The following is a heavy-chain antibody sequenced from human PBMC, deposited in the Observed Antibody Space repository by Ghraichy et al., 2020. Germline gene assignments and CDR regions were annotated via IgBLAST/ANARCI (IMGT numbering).Heavy chain of an antibody. CDR2: IYYSGST. J-gene: IGHJ3*02. V-gene: IGHV4-39*01. CDR3: ARRGRWGSGSYRDAFDI. CDR1: GGSISSSSYY. D-gene: IGHD3-10*01. Sequence: SETLSLTCTVSGGSISSSSYYWGWIRQPPGKGLEWIGSIYYSGSTYYNPSLKSRVTISVDTSKNQFSLKLSSVTAADTAVYYCARRGRWGSGSYRDAFDIWGQGTMVTVSS.